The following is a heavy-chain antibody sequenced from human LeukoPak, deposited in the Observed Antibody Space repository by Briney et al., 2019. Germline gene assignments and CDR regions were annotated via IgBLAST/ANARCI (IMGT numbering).Heavy chain of an antibody. CDR3: ARLVRITFGGVIVIRAQAFDY. D-gene: IGHD3-16*02. J-gene: IGHJ4*02. V-gene: IGHV4-34*01. CDR1: GGSFSGYY. CDR2: INHSGST. Sequence: PSETLSLTCAVYGGSFSGYYWSWIRQPPGKGLEWIGEINHSGSTNYNPSLKSRVTISVDTSKNQFSLKLSSVTAADTAVYYCARLVRITFGGVIVIRAQAFDYWGQGTLVTVSS.